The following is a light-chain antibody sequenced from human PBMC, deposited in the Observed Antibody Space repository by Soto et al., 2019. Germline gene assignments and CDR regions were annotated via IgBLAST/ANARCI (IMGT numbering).Light chain of an antibody. CDR1: QGSNDY. J-gene: IGKJ4*01. CDR2: AAS. V-gene: IGKV1-9*01. Sequence: DIQLTQSPSFLSASVGARVTITCRASQGSNDYLACYQQKPGKAPKLLIYAASTLQSEVPSRFSGSASGTEFTLTISRLHPEDFATDYCQQFNTYPLTFGGGTKGEVK. CDR3: QQFNTYPLT.